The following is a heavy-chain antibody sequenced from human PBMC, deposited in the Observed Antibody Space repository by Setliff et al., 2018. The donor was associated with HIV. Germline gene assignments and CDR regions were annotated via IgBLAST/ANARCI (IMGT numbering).Heavy chain of an antibody. Sequence: PSETLSLTCTVSGGSISSPSYYWGWIRQPPGKGLEWIGTNYDSGSTYYNPSLKSRLTISVDTSKNQFSLKLSSVTAAYTAVYYCARRDGYSYGFYFDYWGQGTLVTVSS. CDR3: ARRDGYSYGFYFDY. D-gene: IGHD5-18*01. V-gene: IGHV4-39*01. J-gene: IGHJ4*02. CDR2: NYDSGST. CDR1: GGSISSPSYY.